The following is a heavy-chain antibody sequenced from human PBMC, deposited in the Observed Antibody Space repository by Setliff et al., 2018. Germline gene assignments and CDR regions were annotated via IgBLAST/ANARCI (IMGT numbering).Heavy chain of an antibody. CDR1: GFTFSDYY. Sequence: GGSLRLSCAASGFTFSDYYMSWIRQAPGKGLEWVSYISGSVNTIYYADSVKGRFTISRDNAKNSLYLQMNSLRAEDTAVYYCARADQPLNDYYYYMDVWGKGTTVTVSS. J-gene: IGHJ6*03. CDR2: ISGSVNTI. CDR3: ARADQPLNDYYYYMDV. D-gene: IGHD2-2*01. V-gene: IGHV3-11*01.